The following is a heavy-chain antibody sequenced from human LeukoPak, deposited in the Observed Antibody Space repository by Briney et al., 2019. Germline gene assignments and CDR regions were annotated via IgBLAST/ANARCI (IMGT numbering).Heavy chain of an antibody. Sequence: PGGSLRLSCATSGFTFSDYNMNWVRQAPGKGLEWVGNIKHDGSEKYYVDSVKGRFTISRNNAKNSVYLHMNSLRAEDTAVYYCARDRFKEYGDTELGYWGQGILVTVSS. J-gene: IGHJ4*02. CDR2: IKHDGSEK. D-gene: IGHD2-21*02. V-gene: IGHV3-7*01. CDR1: GFTFSDYN. CDR3: ARDRFKEYGDTELGY.